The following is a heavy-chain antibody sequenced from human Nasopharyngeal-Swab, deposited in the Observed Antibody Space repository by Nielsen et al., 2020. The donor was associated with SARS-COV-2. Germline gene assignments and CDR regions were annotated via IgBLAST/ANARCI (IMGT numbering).Heavy chain of an antibody. V-gene: IGHV3-30-3*01. J-gene: IGHJ6*02. CDR2: ISYDGSNK. CDR1: GFTFSSYA. CDR3: ARLFLGMDV. D-gene: IGHD2-21*01. Sequence: GESLKISCAASGFTFSSYAMHWVRQAPGKGLEWVAVISYDGSNKYYADSVKGRFTTSRDNSKNTLYLQMNSLRAEDTAVYYCARLFLGMDVWGQGTTVTVSS.